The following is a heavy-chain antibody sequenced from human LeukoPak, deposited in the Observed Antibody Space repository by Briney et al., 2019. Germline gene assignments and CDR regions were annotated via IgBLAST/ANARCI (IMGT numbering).Heavy chain of an antibody. CDR2: ISSSSSYI. Sequence: GGSLRLSCAASGFTFSSYSMNWVRQAPGKGLEWVSSISSSSSYIYYADSVKGRFTISRDNAKNSLYLQMNSLRAEDTAVYYCAKDGHWCSGGSCYFDYWGQGTLVTVSS. CDR3: AKDGHWCSGGSCYFDY. J-gene: IGHJ4*02. D-gene: IGHD2-15*01. V-gene: IGHV3-21*01. CDR1: GFTFSSYS.